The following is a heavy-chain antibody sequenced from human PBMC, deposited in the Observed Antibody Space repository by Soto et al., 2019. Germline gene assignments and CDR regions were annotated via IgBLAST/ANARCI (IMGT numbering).Heavy chain of an antibody. CDR1: GGSLSSGAYN. V-gene: IGHV4-31*03. Sequence: PSETLSLTCTVSGGSLSSGAYNWSWVRQHPGQGLEWIESISYRGITYSNPSLTSRLSMSVATSKNPFSLNMTSVTTEDTAEEHRARDSTTGTRWFDPWGQGTLVTVSS. D-gene: IGHD1-1*01. J-gene: IGHJ5*02. CDR2: ISYRGIT. CDR3: ARDSTTGTRWFDP.